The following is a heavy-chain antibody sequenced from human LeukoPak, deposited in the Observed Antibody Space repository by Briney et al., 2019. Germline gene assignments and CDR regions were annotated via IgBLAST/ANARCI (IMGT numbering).Heavy chain of an antibody. J-gene: IGHJ4*02. CDR2: IIPIFGTA. CDR3: AREMTIITYSFDS. CDR1: GGTFSSYA. Sequence: SVKVSCKASGGTFSSYAISWVRQAPGQGLEWMGGIIPIFGTANYAQKFQGRVTITADESTSTAYMKLSSLRSEDTAVYYCAREMTIITYSFDSWGQGTLVTVSS. V-gene: IGHV1-69*13. D-gene: IGHD5-24*01.